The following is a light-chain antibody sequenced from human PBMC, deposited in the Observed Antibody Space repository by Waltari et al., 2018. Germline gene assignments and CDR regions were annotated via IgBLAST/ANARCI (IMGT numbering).Light chain of an antibody. V-gene: IGLV1-40*01. J-gene: IGLJ2*01. CDR1: WSNLGAGYE. Sequence: QSVLTQPPSVSGAPGQRVTISCTGLWSNLGAGYEVPWYQQLPGKAPTLLVYGVNTRPPGVPDRFFGSKSGTSASLAIPGLQPEDEADYYCQSYDTSLGVVFGGGTKLTVL. CDR2: GVN. CDR3: QSYDTSLGVV.